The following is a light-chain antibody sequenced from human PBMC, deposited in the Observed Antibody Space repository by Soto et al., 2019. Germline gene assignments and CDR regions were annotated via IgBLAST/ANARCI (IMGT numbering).Light chain of an antibody. V-gene: IGLV6-57*03. CDR3: QSYDSSSIAYV. J-gene: IGLJ1*01. CDR2: EHN. Sequence: NFMLTQPHSVSESPGKTVTISCTRSSGSIGSNYVQWYQQRPGSAPTTVIYEHNQRPSGVPDRFSGSIDRSSNSASLTISGLKTEDEADYYCQSYDSSSIAYVFGTGTKLTVL. CDR1: SGSIGSNY.